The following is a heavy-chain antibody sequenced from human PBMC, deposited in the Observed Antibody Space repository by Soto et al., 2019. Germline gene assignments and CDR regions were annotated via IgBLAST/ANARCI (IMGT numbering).Heavy chain of an antibody. CDR2: INAGNGNT. CDR1: GDTFTNFA. Sequence: ASVKVSCNASGDTFTNFAMHWVRKAPGQRLEWMGWINAGNGNTKYSQKFQGRVTITRDTSASTAYMELSSLRSEDTAVYYCARVSGYYLPDYWGQGTLVNVSS. CDR3: ARVSGYYLPDY. V-gene: IGHV1-3*01. D-gene: IGHD5-12*01. J-gene: IGHJ4*02.